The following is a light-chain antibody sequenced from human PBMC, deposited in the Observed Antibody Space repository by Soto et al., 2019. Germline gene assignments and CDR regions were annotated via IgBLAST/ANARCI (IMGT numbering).Light chain of an antibody. CDR1: QSVLYSSNNKNY. V-gene: IGKV4-1*01. CDR3: HQYYSTHPS. CDR2: WAS. J-gene: IGKJ2*01. Sequence: DIVMTQSPDSLAVSLGERATINCKSSQSVLYSSNNKNYLAWYQQKPGQPPKLLIYWASTRESGVPDRFSGSGSGTKFTLTISSPETEDVAVYDCHQYYSTHPSVGQATNLDIK.